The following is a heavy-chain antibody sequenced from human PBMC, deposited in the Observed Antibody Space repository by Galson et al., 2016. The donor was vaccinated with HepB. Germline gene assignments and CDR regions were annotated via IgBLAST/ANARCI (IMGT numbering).Heavy chain of an antibody. CDR2: VSDGGVNT. D-gene: IGHD6-6*01. Sequence: SLRLSCAASGFTFSSYAMSWVRQAPGKGPEWVSAVSDGGVNTFYADSVRGRFTISRDNSKNTLYLQMNSLRAEDTAVYYCAKEPHSSSWADHFDYWGQGTLVTVSS. V-gene: IGHV3-23*01. J-gene: IGHJ4*02. CDR1: GFTFSSYA. CDR3: AKEPHSSSWADHFDY.